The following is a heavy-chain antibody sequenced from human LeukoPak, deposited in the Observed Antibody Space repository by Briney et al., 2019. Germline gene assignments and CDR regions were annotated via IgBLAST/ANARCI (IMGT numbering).Heavy chain of an antibody. CDR1: GYTFTSYG. CDR2: INAYNGNT. V-gene: IGHV1-18*01. CDR3: WLYCSGGSCYRCDD. J-gene: IGHJ6*03. D-gene: IGHD2-15*01. Sequence: ASVKVSCKASGYTFTSYGISWVRQAPGQGLEWMGWINAYNGNTNYAQKLQGRVTMTTDTSTSTAYMELRSLRSDDTAVYYCWLYCSGGSCYRCDDWGKGATVTVSS.